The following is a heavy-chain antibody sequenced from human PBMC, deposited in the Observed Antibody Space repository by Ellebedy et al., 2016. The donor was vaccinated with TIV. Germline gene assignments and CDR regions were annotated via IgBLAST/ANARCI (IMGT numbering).Heavy chain of an antibody. Sequence: MPSETLSLTCAVYGGSFSGYYWSWIRQPPGKGLEWIGEINHRGSTNYKPSLKSRVTISVDTSKNQFSLKVSSVTAADTALYYCARDAGYSSSWFYYYYGMDVWGQGTTVTVSS. D-gene: IGHD6-13*01. V-gene: IGHV4-34*01. CDR2: INHRGST. CDR1: GGSFSGYY. J-gene: IGHJ6*02. CDR3: ARDAGYSSSWFYYYYGMDV.